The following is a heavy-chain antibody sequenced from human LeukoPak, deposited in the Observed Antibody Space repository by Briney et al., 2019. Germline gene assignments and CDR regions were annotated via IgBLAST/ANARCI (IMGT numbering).Heavy chain of an antibody. J-gene: IGHJ4*02. CDR1: GYTFTSYG. Sequence: ASVKVSCKASGYTFTSYGISWVRQAPGQGLEWMGWISAYNGNTNYAQKLQGRATMTTDTSTSTAYMELRSLRSDDTAVYYCARDTYYYDSSGYPQSWGQGTLVTVSS. V-gene: IGHV1-18*01. CDR2: ISAYNGNT. D-gene: IGHD3-22*01. CDR3: ARDTYYYDSSGYPQS.